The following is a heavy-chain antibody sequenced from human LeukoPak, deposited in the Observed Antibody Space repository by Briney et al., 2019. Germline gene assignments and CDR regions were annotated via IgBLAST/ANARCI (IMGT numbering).Heavy chain of an antibody. CDR2: IYYSGST. D-gene: IGHD2-21*01. Sequence: SETLSLTCTVSGGSISSSSYYWGWIRQRPGKGLEWIGSIYYSGSTYYNPSLKSRVTISVDTSKNQFSLKLSSVTAADTAVYYCARGIGMIDYWGQGTLVTVSS. CDR1: GGSISSSSYY. J-gene: IGHJ4*02. V-gene: IGHV4-39*01. CDR3: ARGIGMIDY.